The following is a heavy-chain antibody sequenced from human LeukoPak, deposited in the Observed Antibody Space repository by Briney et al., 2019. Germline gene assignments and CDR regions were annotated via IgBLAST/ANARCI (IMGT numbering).Heavy chain of an antibody. J-gene: IGHJ4*02. CDR2: IDYSGST. V-gene: IGHV4-39*01. CDR3: ARHSFSSGWKSFDY. D-gene: IGHD6-19*01. Sequence: SETLSLTCTVSGGSISSSSDYWGWIRQPPGKGLEWIGSIDYSGSTYYNPSLKSRVTISVDTSKNQFSLKLSSVTAADTAVYSCARHSFSSGWKSFDYWGQGTLVTVSS. CDR1: GGSISSSSDY.